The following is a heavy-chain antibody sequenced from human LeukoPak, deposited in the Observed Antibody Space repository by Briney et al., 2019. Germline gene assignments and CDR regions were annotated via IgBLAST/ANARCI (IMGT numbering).Heavy chain of an antibody. CDR3: AKDQGFDYYDSSGYYLDY. V-gene: IGHV3-21*01. J-gene: IGHJ4*02. CDR2: ISGRGTYI. D-gene: IGHD3-22*01. CDR1: GFTFSSHN. Sequence: PGGSLRLSCAASGFTFSSHNMNWVRQAPGKGLEWVSSISGRGTYIFYADSVKGRFTISRDSAKNSLSLQMNSLRAEDTAVYYCAKDQGFDYYDSSGYYLDYWGQGTLVTVSS.